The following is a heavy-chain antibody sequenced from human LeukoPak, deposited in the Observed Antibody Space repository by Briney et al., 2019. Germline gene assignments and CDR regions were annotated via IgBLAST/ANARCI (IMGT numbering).Heavy chain of an antibody. CDR2: ISGSGSST. CDR3: AKGFGSGSFPTFFGY. CDR1: AFTFSSYA. J-gene: IGHJ4*02. V-gene: IGHV3-23*01. Sequence: GGSLRLSCSASAFTFSSYAMTWVRQAPGKRLEWVSTISGSGSSTYYADSVKGRFTISRDNSKNTLYLQMNGLRDDDTAVYYCAKGFGSGSFPTFFGYWGQGTLVTVSS. D-gene: IGHD1-26*01.